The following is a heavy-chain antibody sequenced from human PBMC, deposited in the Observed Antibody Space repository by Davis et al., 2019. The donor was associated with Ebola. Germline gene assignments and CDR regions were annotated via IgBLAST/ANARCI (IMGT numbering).Heavy chain of an antibody. V-gene: IGHV4-39*07. CDR1: GGSISSSSYY. D-gene: IGHD6-6*01. CDR3: ARDSSSSADTLCGMDV. J-gene: IGHJ6*02. Sequence: MPSETLSLTCTVSGGSISSSSYYWSWIRQPPGKGLEWLGEINHSGSTNYNPSLKSRVTISVDTSKNQLSLKLSSVTAADTAVYYCARDSSSSADTLCGMDVWGQGTTVTVSS. CDR2: INHSGST.